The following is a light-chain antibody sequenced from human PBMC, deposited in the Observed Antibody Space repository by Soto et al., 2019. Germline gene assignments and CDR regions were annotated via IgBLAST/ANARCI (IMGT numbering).Light chain of an antibody. V-gene: IGKV1-39*01. Sequence: DIQMTQSPSSLSASVGDRVTITCRASQSISSYLNWYQQKPGKAPKLLIYAASSLQSGVPSRFSGSGSGTDFTRTISSLQPEDFATYYCQQSYSTSITFCQGTRLEIK. CDR2: AAS. J-gene: IGKJ5*01. CDR1: QSISSY. CDR3: QQSYSTSIT.